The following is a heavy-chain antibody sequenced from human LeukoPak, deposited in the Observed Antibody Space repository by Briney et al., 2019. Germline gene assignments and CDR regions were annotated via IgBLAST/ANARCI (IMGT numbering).Heavy chain of an antibody. J-gene: IGHJ4*02. V-gene: IGHV3-30*18. D-gene: IGHD1-26*01. CDR3: AKERDELNSDY. CDR2: ISYDGSNK. CDR1: GFTFSSYG. Sequence: TGGSLRLSCAASGFTFSSYGMHWVRQAPGKGLEWVAVISYDGSNKYYADSVKGRFTISRDNSKNTLYLQMNSLRAEDTAVYYCAKERDELNSDYWGQGTLVTVSS.